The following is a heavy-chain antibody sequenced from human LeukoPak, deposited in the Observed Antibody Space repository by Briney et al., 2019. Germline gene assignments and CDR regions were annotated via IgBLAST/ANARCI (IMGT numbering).Heavy chain of an antibody. CDR3: ARVGQIVAAGTYDG. J-gene: IGHJ4*02. V-gene: IGHV4-59*08. D-gene: IGHD6-13*01. Sequence: SETLSLTCTVSGASISSYYWSWIRQPPGKGLEWIGYISYSGSPNYNPSLKSRVTISADTSKNQFSLNLRSVTAADTAFYYWARVGQIVAAGTYDGWGQGTLVTVSP. CDR1: GASISSYY. CDR2: ISYSGSP.